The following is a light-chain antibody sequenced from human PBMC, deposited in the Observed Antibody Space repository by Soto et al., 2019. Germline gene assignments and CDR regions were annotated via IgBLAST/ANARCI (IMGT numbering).Light chain of an antibody. CDR3: QQYGNSLPWT. J-gene: IGKJ1*01. CDR1: QSVSNNY. V-gene: IGKV3-20*01. Sequence: EIVLTQSPGTLSLSPGERPTLSCRASQSVSNNYLGWYQQKPGQAPRLLVYGASRRATGIPDRFSGSGSGTDFTLTISGLEAEDFAVYYCQQYGNSLPWTFGQGTKVDIK. CDR2: GAS.